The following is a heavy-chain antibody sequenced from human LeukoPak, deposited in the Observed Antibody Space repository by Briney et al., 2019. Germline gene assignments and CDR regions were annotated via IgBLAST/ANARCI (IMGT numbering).Heavy chain of an antibody. V-gene: IGHV3-30*18. CDR1: GFTFSRYG. CDR3: AKEYCGGDCHSDYFDY. D-gene: IGHD2-21*02. J-gene: IGHJ4*02. CDR2: ISYDGSHK. Sequence: PGGSLRLSCAASGFTFSRYGMHWVRQAPGKGLEWVAVISYDGSHKYYEDSVKGRFTISRDNSKNTLYLQMNSLRAEDTAVYYCAKEYCGGDCHSDYFDYWGQGTLVTVSS.